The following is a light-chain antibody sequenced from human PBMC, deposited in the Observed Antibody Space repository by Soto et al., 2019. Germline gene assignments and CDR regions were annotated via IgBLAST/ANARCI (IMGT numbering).Light chain of an antibody. CDR3: SSYAGSSTFA. J-gene: IGLJ1*01. CDR2: EVS. Sequence: QSALTQPASVSGSPGQAITISCTGNSSDVGSYNLVSWYQQHPGKAPKLMIYEVSKRPSGVSNRFSGSKSGNTTSLTISLLQAEHEADYYCSSYAGSSTFAFGTGTKVTVL. V-gene: IGLV2-23*02. CDR1: SSDVGSYNL.